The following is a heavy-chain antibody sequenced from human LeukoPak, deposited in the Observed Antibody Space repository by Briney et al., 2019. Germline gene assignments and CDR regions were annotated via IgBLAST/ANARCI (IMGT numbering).Heavy chain of an antibody. CDR3: ARTPVWGSYRFDY. V-gene: IGHV4-30-4*08. CDR2: IYYSGST. J-gene: IGHJ4*02. CDR1: GGSISSGDYY. Sequence: SQSLPLTCTVSGGSISSGDYYWSWIRQPPGKGLEWIGYIYYSGSTNYNPSLKSRVTMSVDTSKNQFSLKLSSVTAADTAVYYCARTPVWGSYRFDYWGQGTLVTVSS. D-gene: IGHD3-16*02.